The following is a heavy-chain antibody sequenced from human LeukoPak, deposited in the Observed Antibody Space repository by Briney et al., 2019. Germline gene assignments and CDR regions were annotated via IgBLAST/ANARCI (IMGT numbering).Heavy chain of an antibody. Sequence: SQTLSLTCTVSGGSISSGSYFWSWIRQPAGKGLDWIGRIYTSVSTDYNPSLMSRVTISVDTSNNQFSLKLSSVTAADTAVYYCARGIVVVPAAITGWFDPWGQGTLVTVSS. CDR1: GGSISSGSYF. V-gene: IGHV4-61*02. CDR3: ARGIVVVPAAITGWFDP. J-gene: IGHJ5*02. CDR2: IYTSVST. D-gene: IGHD2-2*02.